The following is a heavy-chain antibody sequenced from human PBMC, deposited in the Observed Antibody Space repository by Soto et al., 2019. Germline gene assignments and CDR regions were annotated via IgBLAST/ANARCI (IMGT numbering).Heavy chain of an antibody. CDR3: ARETVERVLMVYDYWFDP. CDR1: GYAFTGYY. Sequence: GSVKVCFKASGYAFTGYYMHWVRQAPGQGLEWMGWINPNSGGTNYAQKFQGRVTMTRYTSISTAYMELSRLRSDDTAVYYCARETVERVLMVYDYWFDPWGQGTMVTVSS. V-gene: IGHV1-2*02. J-gene: IGHJ5*02. CDR2: INPNSGGT. D-gene: IGHD2-8*01.